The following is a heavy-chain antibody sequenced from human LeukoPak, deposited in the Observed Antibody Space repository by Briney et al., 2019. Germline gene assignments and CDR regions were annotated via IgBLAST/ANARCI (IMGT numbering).Heavy chain of an antibody. J-gene: IGHJ6*02. V-gene: IGHV3-11*06. Sequence: GGSLRLSCAASGFTFSDYYMSWIPQAPGKGLEWVSYISTTSTYTDYADSVKGRLTISRDNSKSTLYLQMNSLRAEDTAVYYCAKAVAATGHYYFGMDVWGQGTTVTVSS. CDR1: GFTFSDYY. CDR3: AKAVAATGHYYFGMDV. CDR2: ISTTSTYT. D-gene: IGHD6-19*01.